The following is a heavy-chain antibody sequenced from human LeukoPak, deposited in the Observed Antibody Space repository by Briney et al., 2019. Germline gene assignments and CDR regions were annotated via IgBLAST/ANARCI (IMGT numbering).Heavy chain of an antibody. Sequence: PSETLSLTCAVYDGSFSGSYCTWIRQPPGKGLEWIGEINHSGSANYNPSLKSRVTILLDTSKNQFSLNLSSVTAADTAVYYCARLLRVGYCSTTTCNWFDPWGQGTLVTVSS. CDR1: DGSFSGSY. CDR3: ARLLRVGYCSTTTCNWFDP. D-gene: IGHD2-2*03. J-gene: IGHJ5*02. V-gene: IGHV4-34*01. CDR2: INHSGSA.